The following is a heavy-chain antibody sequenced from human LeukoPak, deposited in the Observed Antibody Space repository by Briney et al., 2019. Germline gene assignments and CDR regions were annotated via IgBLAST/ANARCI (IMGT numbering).Heavy chain of an antibody. CDR1: AGSLSNYY. J-gene: IGHJ6*03. CDR3: AREGELNYGDYGYYHFYMDV. CDR2: IHSSGST. Sequence: PSQTRSLTCTVSAGSLSNYYWSWIRQPPGKGLEWFGYIHSSGSTNFNPSLMGRVPISVDTSKNQFSLKLSAVTTADTAFYYCAREGELNYGDYGYYHFYMDVWGEGTTVTVSS. D-gene: IGHD4-17*01. V-gene: IGHV4-59*01.